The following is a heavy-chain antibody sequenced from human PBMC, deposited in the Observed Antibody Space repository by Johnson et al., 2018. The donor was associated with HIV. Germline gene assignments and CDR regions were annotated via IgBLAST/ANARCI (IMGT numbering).Heavy chain of an antibody. CDR1: GFTFSSFE. J-gene: IGHJ3*02. CDR3: ARYGALTTRGAFDI. Sequence: QVQLVESGGGVVQPGGSLRLSCAASGFTFSSFEMNWVRQAPGKGLEWVAAISHDGNDEYYADSVKGRFTISRDNSKNTLYLQMNSLRAEDTAVYYCARYGALTTRGAFDIWGQGTMVTVSS. CDR2: ISHDGNDE. D-gene: IGHD4-17*01. V-gene: IGHV3-30*04.